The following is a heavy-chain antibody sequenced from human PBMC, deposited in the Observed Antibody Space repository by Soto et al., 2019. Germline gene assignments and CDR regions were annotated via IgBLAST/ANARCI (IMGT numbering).Heavy chain of an antibody. CDR1: GYSFTSYW. D-gene: IGHD6-13*01. J-gene: IGHJ6*02. V-gene: IGHV5-10-1*01. CDR2: IDPSDSYT. CDR3: ARQGYSSSWSYYYGMDV. Sequence: ESLKISCKGSGYSFTSYWISWVRQMPGKGLEWMGRIDPSDSYTNYSPSFQGHVTISADKSISTAYLQWSSLKASDTAMYYCARQGYSSSWSYYYGMDVWGQGTTVTVSS.